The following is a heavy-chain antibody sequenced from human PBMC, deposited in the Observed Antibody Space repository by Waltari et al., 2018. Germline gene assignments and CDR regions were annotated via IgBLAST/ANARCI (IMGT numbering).Heavy chain of an antibody. D-gene: IGHD3-3*01. Sequence: QVQLVESGGGVVQPGRSLRLSCAASGFTFSSYAMHWVRTAPGKGLEWVAVISYDGSNKYYADSVKGRFTISRDNSKNTLYLQMNSLRAEDTAVYYCARAYDFWSGYLDYWGQGTLVTVSS. J-gene: IGHJ4*02. V-gene: IGHV3-30-3*01. CDR3: ARAYDFWSGYLDY. CDR1: GFTFSSYA. CDR2: ISYDGSNK.